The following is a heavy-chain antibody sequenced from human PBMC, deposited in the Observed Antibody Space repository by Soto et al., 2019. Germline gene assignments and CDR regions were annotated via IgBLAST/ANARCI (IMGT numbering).Heavy chain of an antibody. CDR2: ISSSSSTI. D-gene: IGHD1-1*01. CDR1: GFTFSSYS. V-gene: IGHV3-48*02. CDR3: ARVPTGYNWNDRRNYYYGMDV. Sequence: GGSLRLSCAASGFTFSSYSMNWVRQAPGKGLEWVSYISSSSSTIYYADSVKGRFTISRDNAKNSLYLQMNSLRDEDTAVYYCARVPTGYNWNDRRNYYYGMDVWGQGTTVTVSS. J-gene: IGHJ6*02.